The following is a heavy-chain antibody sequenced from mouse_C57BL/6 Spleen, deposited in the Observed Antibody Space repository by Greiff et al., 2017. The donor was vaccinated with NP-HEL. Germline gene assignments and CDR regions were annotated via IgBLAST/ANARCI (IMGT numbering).Heavy chain of an antibody. CDR1: GFTFTDYY. CDR3: ASLPGFAY. J-gene: IGHJ3*01. Sequence: DVKLVESGGGLVQPGGSLSLSCAASGFTFTDYYMSWVRQPPGKALEWLGFIRNKANGYTTEYSASVKGRFTIARDNSQSILYLQMNALRAEDSATDYCASLPGFAYWGQGTLVTVSA. CDR2: IRNKANGYTT. V-gene: IGHV7-3*01.